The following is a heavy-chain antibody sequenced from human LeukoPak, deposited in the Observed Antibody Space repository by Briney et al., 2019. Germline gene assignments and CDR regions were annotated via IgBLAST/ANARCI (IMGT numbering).Heavy chain of an antibody. CDR3: ARITRHCSGGGCYSGVFDI. CDR2: IYYSGST. V-gene: IGHV4-59*06. J-gene: IGHJ3*02. D-gene: IGHD2-15*01. CDR1: GGSISSYY. Sequence: SETLSLTCTVSGGSISSYYWSWIRQPPGKGLEWIGYIYYSGSTYYNPSLESRLNISLDRSKDQFSLKLSSVSAADTAVYFCARITRHCSGGGCYSGVFDIWGQGTMVTVSS.